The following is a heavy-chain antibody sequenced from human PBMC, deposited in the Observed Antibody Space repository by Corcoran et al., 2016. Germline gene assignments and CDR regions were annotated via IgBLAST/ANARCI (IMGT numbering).Heavy chain of an antibody. CDR2: ISSSSSYI. CDR3: ARGVDYYDSSGYYLTGLIDY. J-gene: IGHJ4*02. D-gene: IGHD3-22*01. V-gene: IGHV3-21*01. CDR1: GFTFSSYS. Sequence: EVQLVESGGGLVKPGGSLRLSCAASGFTFSSYSMNWVRQAPGKGREWVSSISSSSSYIYYADSVKGRFTISRDNAKNSLYMQMNSLRAEDTAVYYCARGVDYYDSSGYYLTGLIDYWGQGTLVTVSS.